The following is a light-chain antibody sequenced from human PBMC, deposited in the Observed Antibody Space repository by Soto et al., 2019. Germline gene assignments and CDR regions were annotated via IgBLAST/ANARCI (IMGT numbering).Light chain of an antibody. J-gene: IGKJ1*01. CDR3: QQRTDWHRT. CDR2: RAS. V-gene: IGKV3-11*01. Sequence: VLTQSPATLYLSPGERATLSCRASQSVSRNLSWYQQKPGQAPRLLIYRASTRATGIPARFSGSGSGTDFSLSISSLQPEDFAVYYCQQRTDWHRTFGQGTKVDI. CDR1: QSVSRN.